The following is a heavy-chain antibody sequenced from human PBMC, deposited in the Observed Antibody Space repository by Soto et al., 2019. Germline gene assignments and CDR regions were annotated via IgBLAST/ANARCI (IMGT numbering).Heavy chain of an antibody. Sequence: QLQLQESGSGLVKPSQTLSLTCAVSGGSISSGGYSWSWIRQPPGKGLEWIGYIYHSGSTYYNPSLKSRVTISVVRSKHQFSLKLSSVTAADTAVYYCARSGYSYGYRFDYWGQGTLVTVSS. CDR1: GGSISSGGYS. J-gene: IGHJ4*02. CDR3: ARSGYSYGYRFDY. V-gene: IGHV4-30-2*01. CDR2: IYHSGST. D-gene: IGHD5-18*01.